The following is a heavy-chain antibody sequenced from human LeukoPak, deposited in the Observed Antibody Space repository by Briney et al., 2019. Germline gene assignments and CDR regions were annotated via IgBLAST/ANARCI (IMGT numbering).Heavy chain of an antibody. Sequence: GESLKISCKGSGYSFTSYWIGWVRQMPGKGLEWMGIIYPGDSDTRYSPSFQGQVTISADKSISTAYLQWSSLKASDTAMYYCARMHMGGKRTDAFVIWGQGTMVTVSS. V-gene: IGHV5-51*01. CDR2: IYPGDSDT. CDR3: ARMHMGGKRTDAFVI. CDR1: GYSFTSYW. J-gene: IGHJ3*02. D-gene: IGHD2-21*01.